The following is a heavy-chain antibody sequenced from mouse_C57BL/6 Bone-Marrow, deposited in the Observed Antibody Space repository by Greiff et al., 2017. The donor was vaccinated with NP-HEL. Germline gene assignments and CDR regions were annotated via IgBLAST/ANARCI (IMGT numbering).Heavy chain of an antibody. CDR2: INPSTGGT. CDR1: GYSFTGYY. CDR3: ERDGYYWYFDV. J-gene: IGHJ1*03. Sequence: VQLQQSGPELVKPGASVKISCKASGYSFTGYYMNWVKQSPEKSLVWIGEINPSTGGTTYNQTFKATATLTVDKSSSTAYMQLNSLTSEDSAVYYCERDGYYWYFDVWGTGTTVTVSS. V-gene: IGHV1-42*01. D-gene: IGHD2-3*01.